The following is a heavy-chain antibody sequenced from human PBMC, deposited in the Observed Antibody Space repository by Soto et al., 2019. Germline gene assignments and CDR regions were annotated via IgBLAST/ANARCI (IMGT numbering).Heavy chain of an antibody. D-gene: IGHD2-15*01. V-gene: IGHV1-18*01. CDR1: GYTFTSYG. CDR2: ISAYNGNT. CDR3: AWDTGVAATNRAGNWFDP. J-gene: IGHJ5*02. Sequence: GASVKVSCKASGYTFTSYGISWVRQAPGQGLEWIRWISAYNGNTNYAQKLKGRVTMTTDTSTSTAYMELRSLRSDDTAVYFFAWDTGVAATNRAGNWFDPWGQGTLVIVSS.